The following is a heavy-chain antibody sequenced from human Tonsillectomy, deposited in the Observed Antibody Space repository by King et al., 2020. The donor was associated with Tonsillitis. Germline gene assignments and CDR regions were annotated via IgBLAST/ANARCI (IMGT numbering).Heavy chain of an antibody. CDR2: INPNSGGT. Sequence: QLVQSGAEVKKHGASVKVSCKASGYTFTGYYMHWVRQAPGQGLEWMGWINPNSGGTNYAQKFQGRVTMTRDTSISTAYMELSRLRSDDTAVYYCARDSVITFGGVMIPFDPWGQGTLVTVSS. CDR3: ARDSVITFGGVMIPFDP. D-gene: IGHD3-16*01. J-gene: IGHJ5*02. V-gene: IGHV1-2*02. CDR1: GYTFTGYY.